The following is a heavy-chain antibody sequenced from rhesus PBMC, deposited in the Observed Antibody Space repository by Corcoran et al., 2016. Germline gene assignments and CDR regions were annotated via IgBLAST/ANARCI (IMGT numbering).Heavy chain of an antibody. CDR3: ARDWRQLESY. CDR2: SYSSSGNT. J-gene: IGHJ4*01. V-gene: IGHV4S7*01. CDR1: GGSISGGSG. D-gene: IGHD6-25*01. Sequence: QVQLQESGPGLLKPSETLSLTCAVSGGSISGGSGWGWLRQPPGKGLEAIVSSYSSSGNTYYNPSLKSRVTMSTDTSKNQFSLKLSSVTAADTAVYDCARDWRQLESYWGQGVLVTVSS.